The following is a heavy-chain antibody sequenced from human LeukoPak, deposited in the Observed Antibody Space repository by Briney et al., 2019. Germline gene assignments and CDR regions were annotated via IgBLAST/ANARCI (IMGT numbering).Heavy chain of an antibody. V-gene: IGHV1-2*02. J-gene: IGHJ4*02. Sequence: ASVKVSCKASGYTFTGYYIHWVRQAPGQGLEWMGWINLNSGGTNYAQNFQGRVTMTRDTSISTAYMELSRLRSDDTAVYYCARAFSSSWYGPGDYWGQGTLVTVSS. CDR3: ARAFSSSWYGPGDY. CDR1: GYTFTGYY. D-gene: IGHD6-13*01. CDR2: INLNSGGT.